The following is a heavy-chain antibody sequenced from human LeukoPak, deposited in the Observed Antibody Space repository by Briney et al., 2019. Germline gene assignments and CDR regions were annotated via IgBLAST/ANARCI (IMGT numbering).Heavy chain of an antibody. CDR2: ISGSSSYT. Sequence: GGSLRLSCAASGFTFSSYSMNWVRQAPGQGLEWVSSISGSSSYTYYAGSVKGRFTISRDNAKNSLYLQMNSLRAEDTAVYYCARNDYGDPDEYFQHWGQGTLVTVSS. V-gene: IGHV3-21*01. CDR3: ARNDYGDPDEYFQH. CDR1: GFTFSSYS. J-gene: IGHJ1*01. D-gene: IGHD4-17*01.